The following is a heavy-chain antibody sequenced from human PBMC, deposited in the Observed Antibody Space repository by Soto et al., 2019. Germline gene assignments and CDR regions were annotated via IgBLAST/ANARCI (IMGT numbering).Heavy chain of an antibody. D-gene: IGHD5-18*01. V-gene: IGHV3-73*02. CDR2: IRSKANSYAT. CDR3: TNPQLYYGMDV. J-gene: IGHJ6*02. CDR1: GFTFSGSP. Sequence: EVQLVESGGALFQPGGSLKLSLAAPGFTFSGSPMHWVRQASGKGLEWVGRIRSKANSYATAYAASVKGRFTISRDDSKNTAYLQMNSLKTEDTAVYYCTNPQLYYGMDVWGQGTTVTVSS.